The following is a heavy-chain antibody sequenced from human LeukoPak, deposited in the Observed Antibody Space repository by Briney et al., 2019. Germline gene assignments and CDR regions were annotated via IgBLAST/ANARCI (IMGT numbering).Heavy chain of an antibody. Sequence: SETLSLTCAVYGGSFSGYYWSWIRQPPGKGLGWIGEINHSGSTNYNPSLKSRVTITVDTSKNQFSLKLSSVTAADTAVYYCARSRAAYSSLDYWGQGTLVTVSS. CDR3: ARSRAAYSSLDY. CDR2: INHSGST. J-gene: IGHJ4*02. D-gene: IGHD6-19*01. V-gene: IGHV4-34*01. CDR1: GGSFSGYY.